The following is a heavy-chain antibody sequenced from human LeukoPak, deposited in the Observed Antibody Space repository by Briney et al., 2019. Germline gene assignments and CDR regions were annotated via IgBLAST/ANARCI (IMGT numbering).Heavy chain of an antibody. CDR3: ARDHATIFGVVISSNYYYGMDV. D-gene: IGHD3-3*01. CDR1: GFTFSSYG. Sequence: PGGSLRLSCAASGFTFSSYGMHWVRRAPGKGLEWVAVIWYDGSNKYYADSVKGRFTISRDNSKNTLYLQMNSLRAEDTAVYYCARDHATIFGVVISSNYYYGMDVWGQGTTVTVSS. CDR2: IWYDGSNK. J-gene: IGHJ6*02. V-gene: IGHV3-33*01.